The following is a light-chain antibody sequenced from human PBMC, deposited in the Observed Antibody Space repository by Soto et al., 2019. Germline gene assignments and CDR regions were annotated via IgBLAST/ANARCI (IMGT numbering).Light chain of an antibody. CDR1: ERLFGF. CDR3: QSYNDWPFA. V-gene: IGKV3-15*01. CDR2: GVS. J-gene: IGKJ2*01. Sequence: DIVLTQSPAPLSVSPGDTVTLSCRASERLFGFLAWYQQKPGQAPRLLMYGVSTRATGIPARFSGGGSATDFTLTISSLQSEDSAFYFCQSYNDWPFASGLGTRLEI.